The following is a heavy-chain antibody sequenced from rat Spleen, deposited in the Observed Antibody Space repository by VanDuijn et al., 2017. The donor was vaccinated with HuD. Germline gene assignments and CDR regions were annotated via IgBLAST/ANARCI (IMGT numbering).Heavy chain of an antibody. D-gene: IGHD1-6*01. V-gene: IGHV2-6*01. J-gene: IGHJ3*01. CDR3: TGGQYTTDYYYEDWFAN. CDR1: GFSLTNYN. Sequence: QVQLKESGPGLVQPSQTLSLTCTVSGFSLTNYNVHWVRQPPGKGLEWIAAISSVGITYYNSALKSRLSISRDTSKSQVFLKMNSLQTEDTAIYFCTGGQYTTDYYYEDWFANWGQGTLVTVSS. CDR2: ISSVGIT.